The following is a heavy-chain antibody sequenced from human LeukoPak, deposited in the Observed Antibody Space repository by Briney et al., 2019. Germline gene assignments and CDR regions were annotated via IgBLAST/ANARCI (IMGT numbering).Heavy chain of an antibody. Sequence: PSETLSLTCTVSGGSISTYYWSWIRQPPGKGLEWIGYVYYSGSTNYNPSLKSRVTISVDTSKNQFSLRLSSVTAADTAVYYCASGSGSYRDFDYWGQGTLVTVSS. J-gene: IGHJ4*02. V-gene: IGHV4-59*08. CDR3: ASGSGSYRDFDY. D-gene: IGHD1-26*01. CDR2: VYYSGST. CDR1: GGSISTYY.